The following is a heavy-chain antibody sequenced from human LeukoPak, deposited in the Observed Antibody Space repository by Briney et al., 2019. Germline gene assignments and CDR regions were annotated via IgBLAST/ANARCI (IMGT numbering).Heavy chain of an antibody. D-gene: IGHD3-16*01. CDR2: INANTGGT. V-gene: IGHV1-2*02. Sequence: ASVKVSCKTSGYTFTDYYIHWVRQAPGQGLEWMGCINANTGGTKYAQKFQGRVTMTRDTSIFTAYMDLRLRSDDTAVYYCARAPPRGIAWFDPWGQGTLVTVS. CDR3: ARAPPRGIAWFDP. J-gene: IGHJ5*02. CDR1: GYTFTDYY.